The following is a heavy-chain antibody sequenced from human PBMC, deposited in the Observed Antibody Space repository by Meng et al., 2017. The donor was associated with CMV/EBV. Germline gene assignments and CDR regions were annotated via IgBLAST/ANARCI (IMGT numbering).Heavy chain of an antibody. CDR1: GFTFSSYW. Sequence: ETLSLTCAASGFTFSSYWMHWVRQAPGKGLVWVSRINSDGSSTSYADSVKGRFTISRDNSKNALYLQMNSLRAEDTAVYYCAKRRTGYSSGDDYWGQGTLVTVSS. J-gene: IGHJ4*02. D-gene: IGHD6-25*01. CDR2: INSDGSST. CDR3: AKRRTGYSSGDDY. V-gene: IGHV3-74*01.